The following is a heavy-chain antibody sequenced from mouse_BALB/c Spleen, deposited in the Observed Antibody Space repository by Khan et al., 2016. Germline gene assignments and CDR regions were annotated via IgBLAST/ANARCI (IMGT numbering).Heavy chain of an antibody. CDR3: ETFRRVYAMDY. CDR1: GYSITSCYF. V-gene: IGHV3-6*02. CDR2: ISYDGSN. Sequence: EVQLQESGPGLVKPSQSLSLTCSVTGYSITSCYFWNWIRQFPGNKLEWMGYISYDGSNNYNPSLKNRITITRDTSKNQFFLKLNSVTSEDTSTYYCETFRRVYAMDYWGQGTSVTVSS. J-gene: IGHJ4*01.